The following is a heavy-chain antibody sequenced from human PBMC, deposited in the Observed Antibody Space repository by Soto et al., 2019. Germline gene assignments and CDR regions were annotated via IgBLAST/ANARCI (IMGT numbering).Heavy chain of an antibody. D-gene: IGHD3-10*01. CDR1: GFTFIDFP. Sequence: PGGSLRLSCVASGFTFIDFPLHWFRCAPGKGLEWVAVISYDGNDESYSDSVKGRFTISRDNSKTTVYLQMNSLRADDMAVYHCARDMRHDYASGRLDYLGQGTLVTVSS. CDR3: ARDMRHDYASGRLDY. J-gene: IGHJ4*02. CDR2: ISYDGNDE. V-gene: IGHV3-30-3*01.